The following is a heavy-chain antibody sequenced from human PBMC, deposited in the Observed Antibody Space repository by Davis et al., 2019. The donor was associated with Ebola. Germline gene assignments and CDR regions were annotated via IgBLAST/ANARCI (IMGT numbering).Heavy chain of an antibody. Sequence: GESLKISCAASGFTFSAHGMHWVRQAPGKGLEFVAAITEDAISTYTSHSVRGRFIISRDNAKNSLYLQINSLRAEDAGVYYCATVQAFKWLSGGDPGPFEHWGQGTPVTVSS. D-gene: IGHD2-21*01. CDR1: GFTFSAHG. J-gene: IGHJ4*02. CDR2: ITEDAIST. V-gene: IGHV3-21*01. CDR3: ATVQAFKWLSGGDPGPFEH.